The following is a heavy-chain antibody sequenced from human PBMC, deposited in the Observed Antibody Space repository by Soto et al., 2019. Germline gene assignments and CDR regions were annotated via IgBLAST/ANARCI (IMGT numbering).Heavy chain of an antibody. J-gene: IGHJ2*01. CDR3: ANFIWYFDL. V-gene: IGHV4-59*01. CDR1: GGSISSYF. Sequence: QVQLQESGPGLVKPSETLSLTCTVSGGSISSYFWSWIRQPPGKGLEWIGYIYYTGSTNYNPSLKSRVTISVDTPKNQFSLQLSSVTPADTAVYYCANFIWYFDLWGRGTLVTVSS. CDR2: IYYTGST.